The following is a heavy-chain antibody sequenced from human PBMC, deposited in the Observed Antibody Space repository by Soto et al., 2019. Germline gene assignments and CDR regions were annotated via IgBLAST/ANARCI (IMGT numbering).Heavy chain of an antibody. V-gene: IGHV3-64*01. J-gene: IGHJ4*02. Sequence: GGSLRLSCAASGFTFSSYAMHWVRQAPGKGLEYVSAISSNGGSTYYANSVKGRFTISRDNSKNTLYLQMGSLRAEDMAVYYCAAPAGTWCNYWGQGTLVTVSS. D-gene: IGHD6-13*01. CDR1: GFTFSSYA. CDR2: ISSNGGST. CDR3: AAPAGTWCNY.